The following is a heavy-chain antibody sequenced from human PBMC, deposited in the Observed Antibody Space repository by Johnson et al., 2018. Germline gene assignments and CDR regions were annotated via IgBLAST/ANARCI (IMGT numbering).Heavy chain of an antibody. CDR2: IYHSGST. CDR1: GGSINSSNW. CDR3: AGDDRRAFGVVFGPFDA. D-gene: IGHD3-3*01. V-gene: IGHV4-4*02. J-gene: IGHJ3*01. Sequence: QVQLQESGPGLVKPSGTLSLTCVVSGGSINSSNWWSWVRQPPGKGLEWIGEIYHSGSTNCNPSLKSRVTISVDKSKNQFALKLSSVTAAETAVYYRAGDDRRAFGVVFGPFDAWGQGTMVTVSS.